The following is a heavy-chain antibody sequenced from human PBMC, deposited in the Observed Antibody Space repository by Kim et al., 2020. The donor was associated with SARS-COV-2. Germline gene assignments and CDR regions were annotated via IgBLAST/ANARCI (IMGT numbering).Heavy chain of an antibody. V-gene: IGHV4-59*13. CDR1: GGSISSYY. CDR2: IYHSGTT. CDR3: ARTSTVDSGYVRFDY. J-gene: IGHJ4*02. Sequence: SETLSLTCTVSGGSISSYYWSWIRQPPGKGLEWIGYIYHSGTTNYNPSLKSRVTISIDTSKNQFSLRLSSVTAADTAVYYCARTSTVDSGYVRFDYWGQGTLVTVSS. D-gene: IGHD5-12*01.